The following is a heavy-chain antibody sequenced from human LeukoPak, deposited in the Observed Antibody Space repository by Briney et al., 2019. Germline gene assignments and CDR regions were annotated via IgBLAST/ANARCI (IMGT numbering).Heavy chain of an antibody. D-gene: IGHD3-16*01. V-gene: IGHV3-33*01. CDR1: GFTFSSDG. CDR2: ILNDGSQE. J-gene: IGHJ3*02. Sequence: GRSLRLSCAVSGFTFSSDGMHWVRQAPGPGLGRVAVILNDGSQEKYADSVKGRFTISRDNSKNTLFLQMNSLRAEDTAVYYCARDDALGDNALDIWGQGTMVIVSS. CDR3: ARDDALGDNALDI.